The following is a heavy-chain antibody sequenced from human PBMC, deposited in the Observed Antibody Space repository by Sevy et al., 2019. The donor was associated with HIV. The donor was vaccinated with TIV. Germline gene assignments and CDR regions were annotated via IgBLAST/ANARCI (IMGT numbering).Heavy chain of an antibody. Sequence: GGSLRLSCAASGFTFSSYWMSWVRQAPGKGLEWVANIKQDGSEKYYVDSVKGRFTISRDNAKNSLYLQMNSLRAEDTAVYYCARDHIWFGELRPNAFDIWGQGTMVTVSS. J-gene: IGHJ3*02. CDR3: ARDHIWFGELRPNAFDI. CDR1: GFTFSSYW. D-gene: IGHD3-10*01. V-gene: IGHV3-7*01. CDR2: IKQDGSEK.